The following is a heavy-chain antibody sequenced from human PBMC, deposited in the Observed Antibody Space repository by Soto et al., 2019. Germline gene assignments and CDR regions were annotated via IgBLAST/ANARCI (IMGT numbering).Heavy chain of an antibody. Sequence: GGSLRLSCTTSGFRFGDYDMNWFRQTPGKGLEWVGHVRSKSYGETTKYAASVEGRFIISRDDFQSTAYLQMNSLKSDDTGVYYCSRDSGMLASPYFDTWGQGSLVTVSS. CDR3: SRDSGMLASPYFDT. V-gene: IGHV3-49*03. CDR2: VRSKSYGETT. D-gene: IGHD2-8*01. CDR1: GFRFGDYD. J-gene: IGHJ4*02.